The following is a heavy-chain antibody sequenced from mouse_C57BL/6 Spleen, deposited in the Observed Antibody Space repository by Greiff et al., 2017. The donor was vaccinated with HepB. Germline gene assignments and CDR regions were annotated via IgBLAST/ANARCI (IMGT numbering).Heavy chain of an antibody. CDR3: ARGTTVRYFDV. V-gene: IGHV1-64*01. CDR1: GYTFTSYW. Sequence: QVQLQQSGAELVKPGASVKLSCKASGYTFTSYWMHWVKQRPGQGLEWIGMIHPNSGSTNYNEKFKSKATLTVDKSSSTAYMQLSSLTSEDSAVYYCARGTTVRYFDVWGTGTTVTVSS. CDR2: IHPNSGST. J-gene: IGHJ1*03. D-gene: IGHD1-1*01.